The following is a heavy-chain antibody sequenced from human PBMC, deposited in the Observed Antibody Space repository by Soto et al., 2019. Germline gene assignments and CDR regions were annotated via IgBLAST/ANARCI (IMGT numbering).Heavy chain of an antibody. Sequence: ASVKVSCKASGYTFTSYDINWVRQATGQGLEWMGWMNPNSGNTGYAQKFQGRVTMTRNTSISTAYMELSSLRSEDTAVYYCARALEDTYYDFWSGYPNKEYYFDYWGQGTLVTVSS. J-gene: IGHJ4*02. V-gene: IGHV1-8*01. CDR2: MNPNSGNT. CDR1: GYTFTSYD. D-gene: IGHD3-3*01. CDR3: ARALEDTYYDFWSGYPNKEYYFDY.